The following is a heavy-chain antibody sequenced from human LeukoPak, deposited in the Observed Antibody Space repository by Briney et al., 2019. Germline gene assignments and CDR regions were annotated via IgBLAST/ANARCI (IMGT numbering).Heavy chain of an antibody. D-gene: IGHD4-17*01. CDR1: GGSISSSSYY. CDR2: IYYSGST. J-gene: IGHJ5*02. CDR3: ARHWATVTTFYVDFGWFDP. V-gene: IGHV4-39*01. Sequence: SETLSLTCTVSGGSISSSSYYWGWIRQPPGKGLEWSGSIYYSGSTYYNPSLKSRVTISVDTSKNQFSLKLSSVTAADTAVYYCARHWATVTTFYVDFGWFDPWGQGTLVTVSS.